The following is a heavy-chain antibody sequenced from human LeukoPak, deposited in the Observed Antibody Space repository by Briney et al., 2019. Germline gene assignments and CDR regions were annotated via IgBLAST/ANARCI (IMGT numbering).Heavy chain of an antibody. V-gene: IGHV3-30*03. Sequence: GRSLRLSCAASGFTFSSYGMHWVRQAPGKGLEWVAVISYDGSNKYYADSVKGRFTISRDNSKNTLYLQMNSLRPEDTAVYYCVRETRESVAAAATTTRDWYFDLWGRGTLVTDSS. J-gene: IGHJ2*01. CDR3: VRETRESVAAAATTTRDWYFDL. CDR1: GFTFSSYG. D-gene: IGHD6-13*01. CDR2: ISYDGSNK.